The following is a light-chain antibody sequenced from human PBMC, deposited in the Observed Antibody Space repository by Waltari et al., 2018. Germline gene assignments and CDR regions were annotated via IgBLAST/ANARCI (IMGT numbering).Light chain of an antibody. CDR1: SLRSYD. J-gene: IGLJ2*01. CDR3: HSRVVSNVRGA. Sequence: SSELTQDPAVSVALGQTVRITCQGDSLRSYDASWYQQKPVQAPILVIYGKDNRPSGIPDRFSGSTSGNTASLTITGSQAEDEADYYCHSRVVSNVRGAFGGGTKLTVL. V-gene: IGLV3-19*01. CDR2: GKD.